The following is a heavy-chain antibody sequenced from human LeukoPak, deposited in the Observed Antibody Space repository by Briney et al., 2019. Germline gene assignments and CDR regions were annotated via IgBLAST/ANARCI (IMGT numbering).Heavy chain of an antibody. V-gene: IGHV4-31*03. J-gene: IGHJ6*03. Sequence: PSETLSLTCTVSGGSISSGGYYWSWIRQHPGKGLEWIGYIYYSGSTYYNPSLKSRVSISVDTSKNQFSLKLSSVTAADTAVYYCERGSSFVPMDVWGKGSTVTVSS. CDR3: ERGSSFVPMDV. CDR1: GGSISSGGYY. CDR2: IYYSGST. D-gene: IGHD6-6*01.